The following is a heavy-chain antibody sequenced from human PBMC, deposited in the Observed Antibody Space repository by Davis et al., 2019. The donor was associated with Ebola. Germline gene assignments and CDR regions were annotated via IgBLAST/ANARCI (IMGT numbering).Heavy chain of an antibody. CDR2: ISGSGGST. J-gene: IGHJ5*02. V-gene: IGHV3-23*01. Sequence: GESLKISCAASGFTFNYYAMSWVRQAPGKGLEWVSAISGSGGSTYYADSVKGRFTISRDNSKNTLYLQMNSLRAEDTAVYYCARGVEAPNWFDPWGQGTLVTVSS. CDR1: GFTFNYYA. CDR3: ARGVEAPNWFDP.